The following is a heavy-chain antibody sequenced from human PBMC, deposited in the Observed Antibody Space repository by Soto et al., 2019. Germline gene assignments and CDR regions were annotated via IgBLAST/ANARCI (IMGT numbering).Heavy chain of an antibody. Sequence: GESLKISCKGSGYEFTSYWIGWVRQMPGKGLEWMRIIFPGDSDTRYSPSFHGQVTISADNSISTAYLQWSSLRASDTAMYYCARRDSSGYDPDAFDIWGQGTLVTVSS. J-gene: IGHJ3*02. V-gene: IGHV5-51*01. CDR1: GYEFTSYW. D-gene: IGHD3-22*01. CDR3: ARRDSSGYDPDAFDI. CDR2: IFPGDSDT.